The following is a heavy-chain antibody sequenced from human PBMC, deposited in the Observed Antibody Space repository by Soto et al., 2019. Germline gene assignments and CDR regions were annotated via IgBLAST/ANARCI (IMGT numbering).Heavy chain of an antibody. J-gene: IGHJ5*02. CDR3: ARHSGYDFWSGSLNP. CDR2: IYYTVNT. Sequence: SETLSLTCTVSCGSISSYYWSWIRQPPGKGLEWIGYIYYTVNTNYNPSLKSRVTISVGTSKNQFSLKLSSVTAADTAVYYCARHSGYDFWSGSLNPWGQGTLVTVSS. V-gene: IGHV4-59*01. D-gene: IGHD3-3*01. CDR1: CGSISSYY.